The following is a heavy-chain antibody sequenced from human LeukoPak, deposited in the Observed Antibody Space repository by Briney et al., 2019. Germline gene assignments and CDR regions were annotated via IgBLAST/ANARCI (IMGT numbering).Heavy chain of an antibody. Sequence: QPGGSLRLSCAASGFNFSSYEMNWVRQAPGKGLEWVSYISSSGSTIYYADSVKGRFTISRDNAKNSLYLQMNSLRAEDTAVYYCARDPGGANLDYWGQGTLVTVSS. CDR1: GFNFSSYE. V-gene: IGHV3-48*03. CDR3: ARDPGGANLDY. CDR2: ISSSGSTI. J-gene: IGHJ4*02. D-gene: IGHD1-14*01.